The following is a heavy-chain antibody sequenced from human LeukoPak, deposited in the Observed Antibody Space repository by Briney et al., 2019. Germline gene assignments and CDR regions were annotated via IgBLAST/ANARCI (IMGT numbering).Heavy chain of an antibody. CDR2: IYTSGST. V-gene: IGHV4-61*02. CDR3: ARGSSRFDC. Sequence: SQTLSLTCTVSGGSISNGGYYWSWIRQPAGKGLEWIGRIYTSGSTNYNPSLKSRVTISVDTSKNQFSLKVTSVTAADTAVYYCARGSSRFDCWGQGTLVTVSS. J-gene: IGHJ4*02. CDR1: GGSISNGGYY. D-gene: IGHD6-13*01.